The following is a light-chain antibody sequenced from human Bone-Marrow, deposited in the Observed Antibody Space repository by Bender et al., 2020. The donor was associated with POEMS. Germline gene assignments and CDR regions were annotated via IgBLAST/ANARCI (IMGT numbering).Light chain of an antibody. Sequence: QSALTQPASVSGSPGQSITISCTGTNSDVGRYNHVSWYQQHPGKAPKLIIYDVNLRPSGLSNRFSGSKSDNTASLTISGLQAEDEADYYCATWDAKLSGPYVVFGGGTKLTVL. J-gene: IGLJ2*01. CDR1: NSDVGRYNH. CDR3: ATWDAKLSGPYVV. CDR2: DVN. V-gene: IGLV2-14*03.